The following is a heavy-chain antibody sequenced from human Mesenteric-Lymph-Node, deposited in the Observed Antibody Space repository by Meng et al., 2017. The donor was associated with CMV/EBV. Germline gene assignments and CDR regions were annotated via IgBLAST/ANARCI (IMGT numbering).Heavy chain of an antibody. CDR2: IRYDGSNK. Sequence: GESLRLSCAASGFTFIGYGMHWVRQAPGKGLEWVAFIRYDGSNKYYADSVKGRFTISRDNSKNTLYLQMNSLRAEDTAVYYCAKGRYYYYGMDVWGQGTTVTVSS. CDR1: GFTFIGYG. CDR3: AKGRYYYYGMDV. V-gene: IGHV3-30*02. J-gene: IGHJ6*02.